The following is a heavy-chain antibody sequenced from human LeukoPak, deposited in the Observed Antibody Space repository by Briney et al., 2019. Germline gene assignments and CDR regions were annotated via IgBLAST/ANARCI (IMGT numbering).Heavy chain of an antibody. Sequence: TGGSLRLSCAASGFTFSSFTMNWVRQAPGKGLEWVSSISGTTNTIYYADSVKGRFTISRDNANNSVSLQMNSLRPEDTAVYFCARRRVLSVARALDYWGQGTLVTVSS. CDR2: ISGTTNTI. J-gene: IGHJ4*02. D-gene: IGHD4/OR15-4a*01. CDR1: GFTFSSFT. CDR3: ARRRVLSVARALDY. V-gene: IGHV3-48*04.